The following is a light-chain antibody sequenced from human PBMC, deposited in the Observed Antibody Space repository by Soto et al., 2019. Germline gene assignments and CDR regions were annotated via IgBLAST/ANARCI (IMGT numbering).Light chain of an antibody. CDR2: DVS. Sequence: QSVLTQPASVSGSPGQSITISCTGTSSDVGSYNLVSWYQQHPGIAPKLMIYDVSKRPSGVSDRFSGSKSGNTASLTISGLQAEDEADYYCCSYAGTSTLVFGGGTKVTVL. CDR1: SSDVGSYNL. V-gene: IGLV2-23*02. J-gene: IGLJ2*01. CDR3: CSYAGTSTLV.